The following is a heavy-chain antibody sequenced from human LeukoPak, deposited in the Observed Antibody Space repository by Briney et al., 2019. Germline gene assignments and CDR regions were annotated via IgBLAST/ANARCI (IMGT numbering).Heavy chain of an antibody. D-gene: IGHD2-2*01. CDR1: GYSTSSGYY. CDR3: ARLRSSTSFGYMDV. J-gene: IGHJ6*03. CDR2: IYHSGST. V-gene: IGHV4-38-2*01. Sequence: SETLSLTCAVSGYSTSSGYYWGWIRQPPGQGLEWIGSIYHSGSTYYNPSLKSRVTISVDTSKNQFSLKLSSVTAADAAVYYCARLRSSTSFGYMDVWGKGTTVTVSS.